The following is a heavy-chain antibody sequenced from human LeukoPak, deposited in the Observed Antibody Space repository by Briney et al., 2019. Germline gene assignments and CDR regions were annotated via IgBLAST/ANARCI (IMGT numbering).Heavy chain of an antibody. D-gene: IGHD3-9*01. CDR3: ARDYDISTGEDY. Sequence: PGGSLRLSCAASGFTFSSYSMNWVRQAPGKGLEWVSSISSSSSYIYYADSVKGRFTISRVNAKNSLYLQMNSLRAEDTAVYYCARDYDISTGEDYWGQGTLVTVSS. CDR2: ISSSSSYI. V-gene: IGHV3-21*01. CDR1: GFTFSSYS. J-gene: IGHJ4*02.